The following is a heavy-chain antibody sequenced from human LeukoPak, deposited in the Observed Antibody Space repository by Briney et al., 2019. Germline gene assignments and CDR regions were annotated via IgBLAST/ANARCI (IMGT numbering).Heavy chain of an antibody. V-gene: IGHV3-30*18. CDR2: ISFDATNK. D-gene: IGHD3-22*01. J-gene: IGHJ6*02. CDR3: AKDQSPGPVSITMIVVVHYYYYGMDV. Sequence: PGGSLRLSCAASGFTFSSYGMHWVRQAPGKGLEWVAVISFDATNKYYADSVKGRFTISSDNSKNTLYLQMNSLRAEDTAVYYCAKDQSPGPVSITMIVVVHYYYYGMDVWGQGTTVTVSS. CDR1: GFTFSSYG.